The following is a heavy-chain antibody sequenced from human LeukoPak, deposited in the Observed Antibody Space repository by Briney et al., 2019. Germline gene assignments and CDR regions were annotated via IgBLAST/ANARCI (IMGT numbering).Heavy chain of an antibody. Sequence: GGSLRLSCAASGSIFSSYSMNWVRQAPGKGLEWVSYISSGSSTIYYADSVKGRFTVSRDNAKNSLYLQMKSLRAEDTAIYYCARGLHSRLYDSSGYYPYWGQGTLVTVSS. V-gene: IGHV3-48*01. CDR3: ARGLHSRLYDSSGYYPY. CDR1: GSIFSSYS. D-gene: IGHD3-22*01. CDR2: ISSGSSTI. J-gene: IGHJ4*02.